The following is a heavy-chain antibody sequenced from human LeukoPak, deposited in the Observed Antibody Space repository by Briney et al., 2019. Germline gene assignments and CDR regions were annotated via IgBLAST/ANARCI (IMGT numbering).Heavy chain of an antibody. D-gene: IGHD6-6*01. CDR2: INHSGST. J-gene: IGHJ4*02. Sequence: SETLSLTCAVYGGSFSGYYWSWIRQPPGKGLEWIGEINHSGSTNYDPSLKSRVTISVDTSKNQFSLKLSSVTAADTAVYYCARMYSSSSGLDYWGQGTLVTVSS. V-gene: IGHV4-34*01. CDR3: ARMYSSSSGLDY. CDR1: GGSFSGYY.